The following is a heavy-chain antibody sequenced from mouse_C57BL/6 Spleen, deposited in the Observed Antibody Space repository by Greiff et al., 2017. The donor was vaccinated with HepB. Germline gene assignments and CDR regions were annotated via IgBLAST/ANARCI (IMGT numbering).Heavy chain of an antibody. CDR2: IDPSDSYT. Sequence: QVQLQQPGAELVRPGTSVKLSCKASGYTFTSYWMHWVKQRPGQGLEWIGVIDPSDSYTNYNQKFKGKATLTVDTSSSTAYMQLSSLTSEDSAVYYCARPLLLRSFYFDYWGQGTTLTVSS. D-gene: IGHD1-1*01. V-gene: IGHV1-59*01. CDR1: GYTFTSYW. CDR3: ARPLLLRSFYFDY. J-gene: IGHJ2*01.